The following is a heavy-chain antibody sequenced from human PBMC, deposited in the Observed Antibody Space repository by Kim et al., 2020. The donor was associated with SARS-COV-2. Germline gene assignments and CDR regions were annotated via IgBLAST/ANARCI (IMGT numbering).Heavy chain of an antibody. J-gene: IGHJ3*02. CDR1: GGTFSSYA. Sequence: SVKVSCKASGGTFSSYAISWVRQAPGQGLEWMGGIIPIFGTANYAQKFQGRVTITADKSTSTAYMELSSLRSEDTAVYYCARGWELPRGAFDIWGQGTMVTVSS. CDR2: IIPIFGTA. CDR3: ARGWELPRGAFDI. V-gene: IGHV1-69*06. D-gene: IGHD1-26*01.